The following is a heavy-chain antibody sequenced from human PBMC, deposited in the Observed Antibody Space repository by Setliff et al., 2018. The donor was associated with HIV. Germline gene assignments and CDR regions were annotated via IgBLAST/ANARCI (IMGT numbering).Heavy chain of an antibody. CDR3: ARLSCSSNSCPFDY. V-gene: IGHV4-39*01. Sequence: SETLSLTCTVSGGSISSSSYYWGWIRQPPGKGLEWIGSIYYSGSTYYNPSLKSRVTISVDTSKNQFSLKLSSVTAADTAVYYCARLSCSSNSCPFDYWVQGTLVTSPQ. J-gene: IGHJ4*02. CDR1: GGSISSSSYY. CDR2: IYYSGST. D-gene: IGHD2-2*01.